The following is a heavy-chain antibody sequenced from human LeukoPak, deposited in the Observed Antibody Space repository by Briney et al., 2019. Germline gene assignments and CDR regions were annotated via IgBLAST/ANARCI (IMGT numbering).Heavy chain of an antibody. D-gene: IGHD5-24*01. CDR2: ISWNSGSI. Sequence: GGSLRLSCAASGFTFDDYAMHWVRQAPGKGLEWVSGISWNSGSIGYADPVKGRFTISRDNAKNSLYLQMNSLRAEDTALYYCAMGWLQFDAPFDYWGQGTLVTVSS. CDR1: GFTFDDYA. CDR3: AMGWLQFDAPFDY. V-gene: IGHV3-9*01. J-gene: IGHJ4*02.